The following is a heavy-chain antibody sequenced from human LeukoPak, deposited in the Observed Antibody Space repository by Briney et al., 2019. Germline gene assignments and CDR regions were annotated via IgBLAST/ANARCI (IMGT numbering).Heavy chain of an antibody. CDR3: ARSRGYSSSWYVYYYYMDV. J-gene: IGHJ6*03. CDR2: INPSGGST. V-gene: IGHV1-46*01. Sequence: ASVKVSCKASGYTFTSYYMHWVRQAPGQGLEWMGIINPSGGSTNHAQKFQGRVTMTRDTSTSTVYMELSSLRPEDTAVYYCARSRGYSSSWYVYYYYMDVWGKGTTVTVSS. CDR1: GYTFTSYY. D-gene: IGHD6-13*01.